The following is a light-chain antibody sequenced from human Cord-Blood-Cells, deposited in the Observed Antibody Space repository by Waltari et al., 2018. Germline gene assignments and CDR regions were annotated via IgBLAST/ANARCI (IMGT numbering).Light chain of an antibody. CDR1: SSDVGGYNY. J-gene: IGLJ3*02. Sequence: QSALTQPRSVSGSPGQSVTISCTGTSSDVGGYNYVSWYQQHPGKAPKRMIYDVSKRPIGVPGRFSGFKSGNTASLTISGLQAEDEADYYCCSYAGRVFGGGTKLTVL. CDR2: DVS. CDR3: CSYAGRV. V-gene: IGLV2-11*01.